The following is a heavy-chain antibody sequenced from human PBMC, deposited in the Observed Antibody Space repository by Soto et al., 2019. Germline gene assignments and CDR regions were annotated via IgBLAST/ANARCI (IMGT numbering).Heavy chain of an antibody. CDR3: ARVSANDEDYYCMDV. J-gene: IGHJ6*02. D-gene: IGHD3-16*02. CDR1: GGSISSYY. Sequence: QVQLQESGPGLVKPSETLSLTCTVSGGSISSYYWSWIRQPPGKGLEWIGYIYYSGSTNYNPSLKSRVTISVDTSKNQSSLKLSSVTAADTAVYYCARVSANDEDYYCMDVWGQGTTVTVSS. V-gene: IGHV4-59*01. CDR2: IYYSGST.